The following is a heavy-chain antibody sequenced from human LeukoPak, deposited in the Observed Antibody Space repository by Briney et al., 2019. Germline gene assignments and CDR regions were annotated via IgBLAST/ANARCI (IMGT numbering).Heavy chain of an antibody. D-gene: IGHD6-13*01. CDR2: ISTYNDNT. CDR3: ARADKQQLVSYFDY. J-gene: IGHJ4*02. Sequence: ASVKVSCKASGYTFTSYGISWVRQAPRQGLEWMAWISTYNDNTNYAQKFQGRVSMTKDTSTSTAYMEMGSLRYDDTAVYYCARADKQQLVSYFDYWGQGALVTVSS. CDR1: GYTFTSYG. V-gene: IGHV1-18*04.